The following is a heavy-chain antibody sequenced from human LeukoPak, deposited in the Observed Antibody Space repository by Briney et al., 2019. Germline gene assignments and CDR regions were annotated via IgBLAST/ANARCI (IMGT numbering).Heavy chain of an antibody. CDR2: MNPNSGNT. CDR1: GYTFTSYD. J-gene: IGHJ4*02. D-gene: IGHD3-10*01. Sequence: ASVKVSCKASGYTFTSYDINWVRQATGQGLEWMGWMNPNSGNTGYAQKFQGRVTITRNTSISTAYMELSSLRSEDTAVYYCARDLGGAGTYYLWGQGTLVTVSS. CDR3: ARDLGGAGTYYL. V-gene: IGHV1-8*03.